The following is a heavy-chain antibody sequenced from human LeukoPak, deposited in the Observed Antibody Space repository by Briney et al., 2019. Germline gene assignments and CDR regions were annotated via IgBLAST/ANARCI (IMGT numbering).Heavy chain of an antibody. CDR2: LSWNGATV. CDR3: AKSRWETYAVRAFDI. J-gene: IGHJ3*02. Sequence: GGSLRLSCAASGFTFDDYAMHWVRQAPGKGLEWVSGLSWNGATVGYADSVKGRFTISRDNSKNALYLQMNSLRAEDTAVYYCAKSRWETYAVRAFDIWGRGTMVTVSS. CDR1: GFTFDDYA. D-gene: IGHD1-26*01. V-gene: IGHV3-9*01.